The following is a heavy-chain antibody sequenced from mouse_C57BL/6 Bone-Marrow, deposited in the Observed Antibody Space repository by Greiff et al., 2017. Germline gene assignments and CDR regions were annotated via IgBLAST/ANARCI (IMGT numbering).Heavy chain of an antibody. CDR2: IYPRSGNP. CDR1: GYTFTSYG. J-gene: IGHJ1*03. Sequence: VQLQQSGAELARPGASVKLSCKASGYTFTSYGISWVKQRTGQGLEWIGEIYPRSGNPYYNEMFKGKATLTADKSSSTAYMELRSLTSEDSAVYFCASGIYYGNSYWYFDVWGTGTTVTVSS. D-gene: IGHD2-1*01. CDR3: ASGIYYGNSYWYFDV. V-gene: IGHV1-81*01.